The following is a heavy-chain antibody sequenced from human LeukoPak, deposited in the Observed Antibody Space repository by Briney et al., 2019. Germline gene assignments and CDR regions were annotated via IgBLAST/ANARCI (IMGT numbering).Heavy chain of an antibody. CDR1: GFIFTNYG. CDR2: IRYDGRNK. Sequence: PGGSLRLSCAASGFIFTNYGMHWVRQAPGKGLQWVAFIRYDGRNKYYADSVKGRFTISRDNSKNTLYLQMNSLRAEDTAVYYCARGEGSPTSYFDYWDQGTLVTVSS. V-gene: IGHV3-30*02. CDR3: ARGEGSPTSYFDY. D-gene: IGHD3-10*01. J-gene: IGHJ4*02.